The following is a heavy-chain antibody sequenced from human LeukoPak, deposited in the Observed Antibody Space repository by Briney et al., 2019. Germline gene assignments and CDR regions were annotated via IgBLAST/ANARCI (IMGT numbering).Heavy chain of an antibody. CDR2: IYHSGST. CDR3: GGAAAGYYYFDY. D-gene: IGHD6-13*01. V-gene: IGHV4-4*02. Sequence: PSGTLSLTCAVSGGSISSSNWWSWVRQPPGKGLEWIGEIYHSGSTNYNPSLKSRVTISVDTSKNQFSLKLSSVTAADTAVYYCGGAAAGYYYFDYWGQGTLVTVSS. J-gene: IGHJ4*02. CDR1: GGSISSSNW.